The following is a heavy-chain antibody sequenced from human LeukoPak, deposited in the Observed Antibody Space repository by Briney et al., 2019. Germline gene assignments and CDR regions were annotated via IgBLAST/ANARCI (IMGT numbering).Heavy chain of an antibody. Sequence: GGSLRLSCVASGFTFSIYSMNWVRQAPGKGLEWVSDISSSSSSIYYTDSVKGRFTISRDNAKNSLYLQMNSLRAEDAAVYYCARATSGSRAYYFDYWGQGTLVTVSS. V-gene: IGHV3-48*01. CDR1: GFTFSIYS. CDR3: ARATSGSRAYYFDY. J-gene: IGHJ4*02. D-gene: IGHD1-26*01. CDR2: ISSSSSSI.